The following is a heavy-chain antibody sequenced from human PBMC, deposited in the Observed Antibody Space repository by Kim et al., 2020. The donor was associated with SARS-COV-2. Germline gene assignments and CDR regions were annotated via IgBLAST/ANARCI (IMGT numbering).Heavy chain of an antibody. CDR2: IDWDDDK. Sequence: SGPTLVNPTQTLTLTCTFSGFSLSTSGMCVSWIRQPPGKALEWLALIDWDDDKYYSTSLKTRLTISKDTSKNQVVLTMTNMDPVDTATYYCARIRDDYVWGSYRKSYYFDYWGQGTLVTVSS. CDR3: ARIRDDYVWGSYRKSYYFDY. J-gene: IGHJ4*02. CDR1: GFSLSTSGMC. D-gene: IGHD3-16*02. V-gene: IGHV2-70*01.